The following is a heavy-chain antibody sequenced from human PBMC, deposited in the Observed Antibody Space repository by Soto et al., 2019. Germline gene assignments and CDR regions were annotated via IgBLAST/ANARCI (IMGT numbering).Heavy chain of an antibody. D-gene: IGHD4-17*01. J-gene: IGHJ4*02. CDR3: AKAGMTTVTAKTTYFDY. CDR2: ISGSGGST. V-gene: IGHV3-23*01. Sequence: GGSLRLSCAASGFTFSSYAMSWVRQAPGKGLEWVSAISGSGGSTYYADSVKGRFTISRDNSKNTLYLQMNSLRAEDTAVYYCAKAGMTTVTAKTTYFDYWGQGTLVTVSS. CDR1: GFTFSSYA.